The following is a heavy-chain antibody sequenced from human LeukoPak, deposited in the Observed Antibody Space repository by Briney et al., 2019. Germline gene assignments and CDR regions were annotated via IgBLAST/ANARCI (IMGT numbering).Heavy chain of an antibody. CDR2: IRYDGSNK. Sequence: PAGSLRLSCAASGFTFSSYGMHWVRQAPGKGLEWVAFIRYDGSNKYYADSVKGRFTISRDNSKNTLYLQMNSLRAEDTAVYYCAKGPPNYYYYMDVWGKGTTVTVSS. V-gene: IGHV3-30*02. CDR3: AKGPPNYYYYMDV. J-gene: IGHJ6*03. CDR1: GFTFSSYG.